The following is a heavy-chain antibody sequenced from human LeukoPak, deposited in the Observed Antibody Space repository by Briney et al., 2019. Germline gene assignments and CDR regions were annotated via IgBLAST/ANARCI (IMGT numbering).Heavy chain of an antibody. CDR3: AKDRVGGYDFWSGYPTGPFDY. V-gene: IGHV3-30*02. Sequence: PGGSLRLSCAASGFTFSSYGMHWVRQAPGKGLEWVAFIRYDGSNKYYADSVKGRFTISRDNSKNTLYLQMNSLRAEDTAVYYCAKDRVGGYDFWSGYPTGPFDYWGQGTLVTVSS. CDR1: GFTFSSYG. J-gene: IGHJ4*02. CDR2: IRYDGSNK. D-gene: IGHD3-3*01.